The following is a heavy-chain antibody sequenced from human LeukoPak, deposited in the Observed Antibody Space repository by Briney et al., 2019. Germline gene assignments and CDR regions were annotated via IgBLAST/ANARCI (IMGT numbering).Heavy chain of an antibody. CDR2: INHSGST. Sequence: SETLSLTCAVYGGSFSGHYWSWIRQPPGKGLGWIGEINHSGSTNYNPSLKSRVTISVDTSKNQFSLKLSSVTAADTAVYYCARGRGLLSDYWGQGTLVTVSS. D-gene: IGHD2-15*01. V-gene: IGHV4-34*01. J-gene: IGHJ4*02. CDR1: GGSFSGHY. CDR3: ARGRGLLSDY.